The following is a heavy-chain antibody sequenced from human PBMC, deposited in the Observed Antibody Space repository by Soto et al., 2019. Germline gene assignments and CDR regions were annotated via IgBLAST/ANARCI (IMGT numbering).Heavy chain of an antibody. CDR2: ISYDGRNN. J-gene: IGHJ4*02. V-gene: IGHV3-30*01. D-gene: IGHD2-15*01. CDR3: ARDRAGDILAISLAATPYFDS. CDR1: GFTFRSHA. Sequence: QEHLVESGGGVVQPGRSLRLSCTASGFTFRSHAMHSVRQAPGKGLEWVAVISYDGRNNYYADSVKGRFTISRDNSKNTLYLQVNSLTTEDTAVYYCARDRAGDILAISLAATPYFDSWGQGTLVTVSS.